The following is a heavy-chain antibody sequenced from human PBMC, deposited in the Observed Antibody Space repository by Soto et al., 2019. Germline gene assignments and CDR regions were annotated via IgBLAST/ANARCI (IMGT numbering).Heavy chain of an antibody. V-gene: IGHV4-4*02. CDR2: IYHSGST. CDR3: ARVMVGAGFYYYYGMDV. D-gene: IGHD6-13*01. J-gene: IGHJ6*02. Sequence: QVQLQESGPGLVKPSGTLSLTCAVSGGSISSSNWWSWVRQPPGKGREWIGEIYHSGSTNYNPSLKSRVTISVDKSKNQFSLKLSSVTAADTAVYYCARVMVGAGFYYYYGMDVWGQGTTVTVSS. CDR1: GGSISSSNW.